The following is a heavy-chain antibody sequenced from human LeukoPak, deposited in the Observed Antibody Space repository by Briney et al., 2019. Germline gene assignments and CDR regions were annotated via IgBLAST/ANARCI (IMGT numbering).Heavy chain of an antibody. V-gene: IGHV4-4*02. CDR3: ARLTIGADCRDGNNPEYFDY. CDR1: GGSISSSNW. CDR2: IYHSGST. J-gene: IGHJ4*02. D-gene: IGHD5-24*01. Sequence: SETLSLTCAVSGGSISSSNWWSWVRQPPGKGLEWIGEIYHSGSTNYNPSLKSRVTISVDKSKNQFSLKLSSVTAADTAVYYCARLTIGADCRDGNNPEYFDYWGQGTLVTVSS.